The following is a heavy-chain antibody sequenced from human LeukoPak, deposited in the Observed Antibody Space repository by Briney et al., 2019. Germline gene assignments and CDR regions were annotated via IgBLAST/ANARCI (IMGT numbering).Heavy chain of an antibody. D-gene: IGHD4/OR15-4a*01. CDR3: AKDIGKLTYGMDV. CDR1: GFTFSSYG. Sequence: GRSLRLSCAASGFTFSSYGMHWVRQAPGRGLEWVAVISYDGSNKYYADSVKGRFTISRDNSTNTLYLQTNSLRAEDTAVYYCAKDIGKLTYGMDVWGQGTTVTVSS. CDR2: ISYDGSNK. J-gene: IGHJ6*02. V-gene: IGHV3-30*18.